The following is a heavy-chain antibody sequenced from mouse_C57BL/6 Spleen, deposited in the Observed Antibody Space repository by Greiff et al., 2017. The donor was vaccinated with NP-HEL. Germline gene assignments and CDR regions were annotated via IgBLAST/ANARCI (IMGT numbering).Heavy chain of an antibody. J-gene: IGHJ2*01. Sequence: VQVVESGAELVRPGASVTLSCKASGYTFTDYEMHWVKQTPVHGLEWIGAIDPETGGTAYNQKFKGKAILTADKSSSTAYLELRSLTSEDSATYYCTRQGGGSSYYFDYWGQGTTLTVSS. D-gene: IGHD1-1*02. V-gene: IGHV1-15*01. CDR3: TRQGGGSSYYFDY. CDR2: IDPETGGT. CDR1: GYTFTDYE.